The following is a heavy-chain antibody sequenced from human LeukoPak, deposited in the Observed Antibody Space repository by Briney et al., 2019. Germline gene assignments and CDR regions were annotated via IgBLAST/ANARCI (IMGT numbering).Heavy chain of an antibody. J-gene: IGHJ4*02. V-gene: IGHV1-2*02. CDR1: GYTFTDYY. CDR2: INPNSGGT. D-gene: IGHD2-2*01. CDR3: ARGYCSSATCRHFDY. Sequence: ASVKDSCKASGYTFTDYYIHWVRQAPGQGLERMGWINPNSGGTNYAQKLQGRVTMTADTSTTTAYMELRSLRSDDTAVYYCARGYCSSATCRHFDYWGQGALVTVSS.